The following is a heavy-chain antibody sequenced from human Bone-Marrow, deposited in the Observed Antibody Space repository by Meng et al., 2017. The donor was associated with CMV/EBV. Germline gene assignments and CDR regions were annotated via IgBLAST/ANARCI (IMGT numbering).Heavy chain of an antibody. J-gene: IGHJ5*02. CDR1: GGSFSGYY. V-gene: IGHV4-34*01. CDR3: VRAQRITIFGVIPTSNYNWFDP. Sequence: SETLSLTCAVYGGSFSGYYWNWIRQPPGKGLEWIGEINHSGSTNYNPSLKSRVTISVDTSKSHFSLKLSSVTAADTSVYYCVRAQRITIFGVIPTSNYNWFDPWGQGTLVTVSS. CDR2: INHSGST. D-gene: IGHD3-3*01.